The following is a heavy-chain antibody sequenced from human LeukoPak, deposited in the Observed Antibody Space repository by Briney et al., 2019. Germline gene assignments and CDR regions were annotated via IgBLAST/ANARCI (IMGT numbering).Heavy chain of an antibody. CDR3: AREPLGGYPPTGMDV. V-gene: IGHV3-33*01. CDR2: IWYDGSNK. D-gene: IGHD3-22*01. Sequence: HPGGSLRLSCAASGFTFSSYGMHWVRQAPGKGLEWVAVIWYDGSNKYYADSVKGRFTISRDNSKNTLYLQMNSLRAEDTAVYYCAREPLGGYPPTGMDVWGQGTTVTVSS. CDR1: GFTFSSYG. J-gene: IGHJ6*02.